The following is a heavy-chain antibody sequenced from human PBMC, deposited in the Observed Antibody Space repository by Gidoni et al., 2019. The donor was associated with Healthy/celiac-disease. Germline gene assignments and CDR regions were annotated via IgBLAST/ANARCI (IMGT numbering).Heavy chain of an antibody. Sequence: QLQLQESGPGLVKPSETLSLTCTASGGSISSSSYYWGWLRQPPGKGLEWIGSIYYSGSTYYNPSLKSRVTISVDTSKNQFSLKLSSVTAADTAVYYCARLKYYYDSSGPPGAFDIWGQGTMVTVFS. V-gene: IGHV4-39*01. J-gene: IGHJ3*02. CDR1: GGSISSSSYY. D-gene: IGHD3-22*01. CDR3: ARLKYYYDSSGPPGAFDI. CDR2: IYYSGST.